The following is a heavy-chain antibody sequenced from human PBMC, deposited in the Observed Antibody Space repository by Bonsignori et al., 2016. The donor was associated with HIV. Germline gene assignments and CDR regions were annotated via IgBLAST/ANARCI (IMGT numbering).Heavy chain of an antibody. Sequence: WIRQPPGKGLEWVSSISRSSSYIYYADSVKGRFTISRDNAKNSLYLQMNSLRAEDTAVYYCARGSGYLYYFDYWGQGTLVTVSS. D-gene: IGHD3-22*01. V-gene: IGHV3-21*01. CDR2: ISRSSSYI. J-gene: IGHJ4*02. CDR3: ARGSGYLYYFDY.